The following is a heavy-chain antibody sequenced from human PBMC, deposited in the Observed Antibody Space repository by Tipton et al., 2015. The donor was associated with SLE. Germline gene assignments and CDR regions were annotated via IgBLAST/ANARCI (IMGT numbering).Heavy chain of an antibody. V-gene: IGHV4-38-2*01. Sequence: TLSLTCAVSGYSISRGYYWGWIRQPPGKGLEWIGSIYHSGSTYYNPSLKSRVTISVDTSKNQFSLKLSSVTAADTAVYYCARNWEWGNDAFDIWGQGTMVTVSS. CDR3: ARNWEWGNDAFDI. CDR1: GYSISRGYY. D-gene: IGHD3-16*01. CDR2: IYHSGST. J-gene: IGHJ3*02.